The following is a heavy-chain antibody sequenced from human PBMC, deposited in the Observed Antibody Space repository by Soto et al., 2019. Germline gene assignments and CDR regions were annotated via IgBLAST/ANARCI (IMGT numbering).Heavy chain of an antibody. CDR2: INHSGST. CDR3: ARYNYDSSGYYHYYYGMDV. V-gene: IGHV4-34*01. J-gene: IGHJ6*02. CDR1: GGSISNSY. Sequence: PSETLSLTCTVSGGSISNSYWSWIRQPPGKGLEWIGEINHSGSTNYNPSLKSRVTISVDTSKNQFSLKLSSVTAADTAVYYCARYNYDSSGYYHYYYGMDVWGQGTTVTVSS. D-gene: IGHD3-22*01.